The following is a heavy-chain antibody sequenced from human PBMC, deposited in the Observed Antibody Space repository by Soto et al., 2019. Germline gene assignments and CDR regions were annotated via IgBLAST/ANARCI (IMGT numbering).Heavy chain of an antibody. D-gene: IGHD3-10*01. V-gene: IGHV1-69*02. CDR1: GDTFAFYS. J-gene: IGHJ4*02. CDR2: INPILSMS. CDR3: GTSYGSGYRAFDY. Sequence: QVQLVQSGAEVKRPGSSVKVSCKASGDTFAFYSINWVRQAPGLGLEWMGRINPILSMSNYAQRFQGRVTMTADKSTSTDYMVLNSLRYADRAIYYCGTSYGSGYRAFDYWGQGALVTVSS.